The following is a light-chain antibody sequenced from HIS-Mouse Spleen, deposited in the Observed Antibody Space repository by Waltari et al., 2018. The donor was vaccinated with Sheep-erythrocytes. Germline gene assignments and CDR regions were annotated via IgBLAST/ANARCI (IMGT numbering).Light chain of an antibody. CDR3: CSYAGSSTPWV. Sequence: QSALTQPASVSGSPGQSITTSCTGTSSYVGRYNLVSWYQQHPGKAPKLMIYEGSKRPSGVSNRFSGSKSGNTASLTISGLQAEDEADYYCCSYAGSSTPWVFGGGTKLTVL. J-gene: IGLJ3*02. CDR1: SSYVGRYNL. CDR2: EGS. V-gene: IGLV2-23*01.